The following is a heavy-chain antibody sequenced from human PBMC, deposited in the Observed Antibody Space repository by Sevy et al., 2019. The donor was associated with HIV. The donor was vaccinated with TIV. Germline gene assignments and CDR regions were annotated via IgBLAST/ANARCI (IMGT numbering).Heavy chain of an antibody. CDR1: GFTFNTYA. CDR2: IRGSGSST. V-gene: IGHV3-23*01. CDR3: AKEAPGYNYDTSGSFDY. J-gene: IGHJ4*02. D-gene: IGHD3-22*01. Sequence: GWSLRLSCVASGFTFNTYAMSWVRQAPGKGLEWVSAIRGSGSSTYYAAAVQGRFTISRDNSKNTLYLQMNILRAEDTAVYYCAKEAPGYNYDTSGSFDYWGQGTLVTVSS.